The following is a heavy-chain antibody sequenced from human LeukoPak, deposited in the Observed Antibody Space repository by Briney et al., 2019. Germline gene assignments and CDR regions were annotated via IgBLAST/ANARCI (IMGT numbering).Heavy chain of an antibody. D-gene: IGHD6-13*01. CDR1: GFTVSSNY. Sequence: GGSLRLSCAASGFTVSSNYMSWVRQAPGKGLEWVSVIYSGGSTYYADSVKGRFTISRDNSKNALYLQMNSLRAEDTAVYYCARARRIAAAGIWFDPWGQGTLVTVSS. V-gene: IGHV3-66*01. J-gene: IGHJ5*02. CDR3: ARARRIAAAGIWFDP. CDR2: IYSGGST.